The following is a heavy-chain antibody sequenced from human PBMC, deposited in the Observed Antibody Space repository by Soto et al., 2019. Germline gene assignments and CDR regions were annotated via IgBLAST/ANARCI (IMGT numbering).Heavy chain of an antibody. D-gene: IGHD6-13*01. CDR2: INAGNGNT. Sequence: ASVKVSCKASGYTFTSYAMHWVRQAPGQRLEWMGWINAGNGNTKYSQKFQGRVTITTDTSTSTAYMELRSLRSDDTAVYYCARHNTGIAAAGSSYYYYGMDVWGQGTTVTVSS. CDR1: GYTFTSYA. CDR3: ARHNTGIAAAGSSYYYYGMDV. J-gene: IGHJ6*02. V-gene: IGHV1-3*01.